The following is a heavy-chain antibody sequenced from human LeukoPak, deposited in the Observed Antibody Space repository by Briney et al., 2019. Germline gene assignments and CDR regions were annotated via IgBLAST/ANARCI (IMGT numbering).Heavy chain of an antibody. Sequence: GGSLRLSCAASGFTFSSYAFLWVRQAPGKGLEWVATMSFHGDNKYYADSVRGRFVVSRDNSRNTLFLQMNSLRPEDTAIYYCARDSHTRTTSRGGLDVWGQGTTVTVSS. J-gene: IGHJ6*02. D-gene: IGHD1-14*01. CDR3: ARDSHTRTTSRGGLDV. V-gene: IGHV3-30*09. CDR1: GFTFSSYA. CDR2: MSFHGDNK.